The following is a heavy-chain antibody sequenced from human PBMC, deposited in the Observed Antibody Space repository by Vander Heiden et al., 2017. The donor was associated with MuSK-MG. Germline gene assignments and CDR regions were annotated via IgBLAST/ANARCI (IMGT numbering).Heavy chain of an antibody. J-gene: IGHJ3*02. CDR1: GFTVSSTY. CDR3: ARDINTSAYPTRDAFDI. CDR2: IFDDDTT. V-gene: IGHV3-66*02. Sequence: DVQLVESGGGLVQPGGSLRLSCVVSGFTVSSTYMSWVRQALGRGLEWVSVIFDDDTTYYADSVKGRFTISRDNSKNTVSLNMKSLRVEDAAVYYCARDINTSAYPTRDAFDIWGQGTMVTVSS. D-gene: IGHD3-16*01.